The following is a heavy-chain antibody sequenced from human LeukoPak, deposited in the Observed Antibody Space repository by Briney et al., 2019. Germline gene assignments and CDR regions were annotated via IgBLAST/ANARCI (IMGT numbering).Heavy chain of an antibody. CDR3: ARFTVGPTGTDY. CDR2: INPNSGGT. Sequence: ASVKVSCKASGYTFADYYMHWVRQAPGQGLEWVGWINPNSGGTNYAQKFQVRVTMTRDTSSSTAYMELSRLRSDDTAVYYCARFTVGPTGTDYWGQGTLVTVSS. J-gene: IGHJ4*02. V-gene: IGHV1-2*02. D-gene: IGHD1-26*01. CDR1: GYTFADYY.